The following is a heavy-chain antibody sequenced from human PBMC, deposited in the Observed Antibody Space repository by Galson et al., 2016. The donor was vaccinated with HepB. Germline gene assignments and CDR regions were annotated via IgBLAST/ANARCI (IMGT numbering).Heavy chain of an antibody. J-gene: IGHJ4*02. V-gene: IGHV3-7*02. CDR3: AKTLRKYFAYPPTPVFDY. D-gene: IGHD1-14*01. CDR2: INQDGSEK. Sequence: SLRLSCAASGFTFSTYWMSWVRQAPGKGLEWVANINQDGSEKYYVDSVKGRFTISRDNSKNTLFLQMNSLRGDDTALYYCAKTLRKYFAYPPTPVFDYWGQGALVTVSP. CDR1: GFTFSTYW.